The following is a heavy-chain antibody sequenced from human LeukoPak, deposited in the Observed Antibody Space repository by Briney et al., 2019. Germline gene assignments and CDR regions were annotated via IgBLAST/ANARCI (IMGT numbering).Heavy chain of an antibody. CDR3: ARASHDYGDYSHFDY. D-gene: IGHD4-17*01. CDR2: IYYSGST. CDR1: GGSISSGGYS. J-gene: IGHJ4*02. Sequence: SETLSLTCAVSGGSISSGGYSWSWIRQPPGKGLEWIGYIYYSGSTYYNPSLKNRVNISVDKSNNKFSLKLSSVTAADTAVYYCARASHDYGDYSHFDYWGQGTMVTVSS. V-gene: IGHV4-30-4*07.